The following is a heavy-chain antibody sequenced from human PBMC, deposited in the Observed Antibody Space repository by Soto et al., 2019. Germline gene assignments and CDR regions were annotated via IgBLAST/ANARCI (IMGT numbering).Heavy chain of an antibody. J-gene: IGHJ4*02. CDR1: GFTFSSYA. D-gene: IGHD1-1*01. Sequence: QVQLVESGGGVVQPGRSLRLSCAASGFTFSSYAMHWVRQAPGKGLEWVAVISDDGGNKYYADSVKGRLTISRDNPKNTLYLQMNSLRPEDTAVYYCASSFAGTTGTGIDYWGQGTLVAVSS. CDR3: ASSFAGTTGTGIDY. V-gene: IGHV3-30-3*01. CDR2: ISDDGGNK.